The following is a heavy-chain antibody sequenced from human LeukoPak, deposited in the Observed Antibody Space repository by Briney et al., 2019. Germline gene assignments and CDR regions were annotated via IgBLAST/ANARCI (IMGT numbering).Heavy chain of an antibody. V-gene: IGHV4-38-2*01. Sequence: PSETLSLTCGVSGYPINNAYYWVWIRQPPGQGLEWIGSLYHPDSTYYNPSLKSRVTMSVDTSSNQFSLRLSFVTAADTAVYYCARQYDSYFYYYLDLWGTGTTVTVSS. CDR2: LYHPDST. J-gene: IGHJ6*03. CDR3: ARQYDSYFYYYLDL. CDR1: GYPINNAYY. D-gene: IGHD2-2*01.